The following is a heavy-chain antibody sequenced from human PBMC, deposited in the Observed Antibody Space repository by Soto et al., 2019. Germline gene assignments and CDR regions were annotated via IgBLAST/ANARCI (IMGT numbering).Heavy chain of an antibody. J-gene: IGHJ4*02. CDR3: ARGSKDSYPGSRIFDF. CDR1: GFSFGDYA. V-gene: IGHV3-23*01. D-gene: IGHD2-15*01. Sequence: GGSLRLSCAASGFSFGDYAMSWVRQAPGKGLEWVSGISGTGSRTSYADSVRGRFTFSRDNSKNTVYLQMSSLRADDSAVYYCARGSKDSYPGSRIFDFWGRGTLVTVSS. CDR2: ISGTGSRT.